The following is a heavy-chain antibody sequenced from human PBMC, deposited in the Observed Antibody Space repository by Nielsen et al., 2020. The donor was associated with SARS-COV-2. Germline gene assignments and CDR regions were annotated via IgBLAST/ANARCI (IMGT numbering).Heavy chain of an antibody. Sequence: WVRQAPGQRLEWMGWINAGNGNTKYSQKFQGRVTITRDTSASTAYMELSSLRSEDTAVYYCARGKHYYGSGSYYNVVVSDAFDIWGQGTMVTVSS. J-gene: IGHJ3*02. V-gene: IGHV1-3*01. CDR3: ARGKHYYGSGSYYNVVVSDAFDI. CDR2: INAGNGNT. D-gene: IGHD3-10*01.